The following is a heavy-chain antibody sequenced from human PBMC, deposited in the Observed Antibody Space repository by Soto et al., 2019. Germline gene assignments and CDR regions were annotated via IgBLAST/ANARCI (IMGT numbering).Heavy chain of an antibody. CDR3: ARDGIAAAGTHFN. CDR1: GFTVSSNY. J-gene: IGHJ4*02. D-gene: IGHD6-13*01. Sequence: EVQLEESGGGLVQPGGSLRLSCAASGFTVSSNYMSWVRQAPGKGLEWVSVIYSGGSTYYADSVKGRFTISRDNSKNTLYLQMNSLRAEDTAVYYCARDGIAAAGTHFNWGQGTLVTVSS. CDR2: IYSGGST. V-gene: IGHV3-66*01.